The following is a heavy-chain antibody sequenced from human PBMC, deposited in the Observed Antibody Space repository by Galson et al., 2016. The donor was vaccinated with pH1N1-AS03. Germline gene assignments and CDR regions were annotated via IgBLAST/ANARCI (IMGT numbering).Heavy chain of an antibody. CDR3: AREIHFSGPLDY. CDR1: GFTFSNYA. Sequence: SPRLSCAASGFTFSNYAMGWVRQAPGKGLEWVSALSNSAASTYYADSVKGRFTISRDNSKNTLYLQMNSLRAEDTAIYYCAREIHFSGPLDYWGQGTLVTASS. D-gene: IGHD6-19*01. J-gene: IGHJ4*02. CDR2: LSNSAAST. V-gene: IGHV3-23*01.